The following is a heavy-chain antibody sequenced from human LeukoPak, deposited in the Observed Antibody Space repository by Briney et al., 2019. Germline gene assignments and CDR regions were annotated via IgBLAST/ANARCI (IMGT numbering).Heavy chain of an antibody. J-gene: IGHJ4*02. D-gene: IGHD2-15*01. Sequence: PSETLSLTCTVSGGSINSYVWSWIRQPPGKGLEWIGYIYSGGSTTYNPSLKSRITISVDTSKNQFSLKLNSLTAADMAVYYCAGERRGGYRFDFWGQGALVTVSS. V-gene: IGHV4-59*01. CDR2: IYSGGST. CDR1: GGSINSYV. CDR3: AGERRGGYRFDF.